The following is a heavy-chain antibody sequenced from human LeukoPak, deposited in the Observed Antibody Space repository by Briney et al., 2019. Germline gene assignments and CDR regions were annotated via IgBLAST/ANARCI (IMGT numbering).Heavy chain of an antibody. V-gene: IGHV4-4*02. D-gene: IGHD3-22*01. CDR1: GGSISSSNW. Sequence: PSGTLSLTCAVSGGSISSSNWWSWVRQPPGKGLEWIGEIYHSGSTNYNPSLKSRVTISVDKSKNQFSLKLSSVTAADTAVYYCAREFDSSGYYSLYYYYGMDVWAKGPRSPSP. CDR2: IYHSGST. CDR3: AREFDSSGYYSLYYYYGMDV. J-gene: IGHJ6*02.